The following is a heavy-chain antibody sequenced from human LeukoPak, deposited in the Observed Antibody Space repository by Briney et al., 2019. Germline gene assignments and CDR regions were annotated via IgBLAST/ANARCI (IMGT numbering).Heavy chain of an antibody. CDR3: ARGLGDTSGNWFDP. J-gene: IGHJ5*02. D-gene: IGHD1-26*01. CDR1: GGSFSGYY. Sequence: PSETLSLTCDVYGGSFSGYYWSWIRQPPEKGLEWIGEINHSGSTNYNPSLKSRVTMSLGTSKNQFSLKLSSVTAADTAVYYCARGLGDTSGNWFDPWGQGTLVTVSS. CDR2: INHSGST. V-gene: IGHV4-34*01.